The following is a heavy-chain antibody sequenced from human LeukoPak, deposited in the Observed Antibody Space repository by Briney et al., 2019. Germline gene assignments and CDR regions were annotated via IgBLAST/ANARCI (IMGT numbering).Heavy chain of an antibody. D-gene: IGHD3-10*01. CDR2: SYAADSDT. Sequence: GALLKTSCKGPGSRFTNYWIAWVRPMPGKGAEWLWVSYAADSDTSYRTSLQGQVTMSVDKSSSTVYLQWSRLKASDSAMYYCARRHGWGSLFDYWGQGTLVTVSS. J-gene: IGHJ4*02. V-gene: IGHV5-51*01. CDR1: GSRFTNYW. CDR3: ARRHGWGSLFDY.